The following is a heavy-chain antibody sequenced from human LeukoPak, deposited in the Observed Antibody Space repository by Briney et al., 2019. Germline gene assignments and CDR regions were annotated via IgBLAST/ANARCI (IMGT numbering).Heavy chain of an antibody. D-gene: IGHD2-2*02. CDR3: ARGSGCNSTSCYTYWFDP. V-gene: IGHV4-31*03. Sequence: SETLSLTCTVSGGSISSGGYYWSWIRQHPGKGLEWIGYIYYSGSTYYNPSLKSRVTISVDTSKNQFSLKLSSVTAADTAVYYCARGSGCNSTSCYTYWFDPWGQGTLVTVSS. CDR1: GGSISSGGYY. J-gene: IGHJ5*02. CDR2: IYYSGST.